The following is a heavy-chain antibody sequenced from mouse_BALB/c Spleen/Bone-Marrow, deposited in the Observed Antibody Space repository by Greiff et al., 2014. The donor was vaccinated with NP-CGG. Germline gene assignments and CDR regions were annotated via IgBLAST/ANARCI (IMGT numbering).Heavy chain of an antibody. D-gene: IGHD2-14*01. Sequence: LQQSGSELVRPGASVKLSCKASGYTFTSYWMPWVKQRHGQGLEWIGNIYPGSGSTNYDEKFKSKGTLTVDTSSSTAYMHLSSRTSEDSAVYYCTREDYRNDWFAYWGQGTLVTVSA. J-gene: IGHJ3*01. CDR2: IYPGSGST. CDR3: TREDYRNDWFAY. CDR1: GYTFTSYW. V-gene: IGHV1S22*01.